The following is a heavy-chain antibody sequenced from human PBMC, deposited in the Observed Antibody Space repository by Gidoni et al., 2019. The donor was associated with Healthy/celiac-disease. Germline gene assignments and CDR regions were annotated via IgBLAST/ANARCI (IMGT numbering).Heavy chain of an antibody. CDR1: GYSISSGYY. J-gene: IGHJ3*02. CDR2: IYHSGGT. CDR3: ARERTNYYDSSGYYAFDI. V-gene: IGHV4-38-2*02. Sequence: QVQLQESGPGLVKPSETLSLTCAVSGYSISSGYYWGWIRQPPGKGLEWIGSIYHSGGTYYNPSLKSRVTISVDTSKNQFSLKLSSVTAADTAVYYCARERTNYYDSSGYYAFDIWGQGTMVTVSS. D-gene: IGHD3-22*01.